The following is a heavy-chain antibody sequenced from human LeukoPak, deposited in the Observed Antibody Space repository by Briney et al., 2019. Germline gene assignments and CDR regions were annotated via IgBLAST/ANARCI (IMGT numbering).Heavy chain of an antibody. CDR1: GYTFTGYY. CDR2: INPNSGGT. V-gene: IGHV1-2*02. Sequence: ASVKVSCKASGYTFTGYYMHWVRQAPGQGLEWMGWINPNSGGTNYAQKFQGRVTMTRDTSISTAYMELSRLRSDDAAVYYCARPYYYGSGSYYKPIFDYWGQGTLVTVSS. J-gene: IGHJ4*02. CDR3: ARPYYYGSGSYYKPIFDY. D-gene: IGHD3-10*01.